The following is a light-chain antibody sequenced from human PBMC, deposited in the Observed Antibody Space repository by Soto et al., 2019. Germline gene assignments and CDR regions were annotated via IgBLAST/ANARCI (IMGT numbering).Light chain of an antibody. CDR3: QQYNDWPTYT. CDR2: GAS. J-gene: IGKJ2*01. CDR1: QTVTGA. Sequence: EIVMTQSPSTLSVSPGERATLSCRASQTVTGALAWYQQKPGQAPRLLLYGASTRATGVPDRFSGSGSGTDFTLTISSRQSEDFAVYYCQQYNDWPTYTFGQGTNVEIK. V-gene: IGKV3-15*01.